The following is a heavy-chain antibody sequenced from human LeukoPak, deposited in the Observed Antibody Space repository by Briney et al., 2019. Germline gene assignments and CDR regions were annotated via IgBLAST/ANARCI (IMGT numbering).Heavy chain of an antibody. CDR3: AGAGTTYSSYAMDV. CDR2: TYAGGST. D-gene: IGHD1-7*01. CDR1: GFTVSSNY. J-gene: IGHJ6*02. V-gene: IGHV3-53*01. Sequence: PGGSLRLSCAASGFTVSSNYMSWVRTAPGKGLEWVSVTYAGGSTYYADSVKGRFTISRDNSKNTLYLQMNSLRAEDAAVYYCAGAGTTYSSYAMDVWGQGTTVTVSS.